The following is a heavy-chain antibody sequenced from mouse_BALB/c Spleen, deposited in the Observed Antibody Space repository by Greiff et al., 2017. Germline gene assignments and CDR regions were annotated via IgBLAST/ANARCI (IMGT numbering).Heavy chain of an antibody. Sequence: VQLKESGAELVRPGALVKLSCKASGFNIKDYYMHWVKQRPEQGLEWIGWIDPENGNTIYDPKFQGKASITADTSSNTAYLQLSSLTSEDTAVYYCARCLHTTAFDYWGQGTTLTVSS. CDR2: IDPENGNT. CDR3: ARCLHTTAFDY. CDR1: GFNIKDYY. J-gene: IGHJ2*01. V-gene: IGHV14-1*02. D-gene: IGHD1-2*01.